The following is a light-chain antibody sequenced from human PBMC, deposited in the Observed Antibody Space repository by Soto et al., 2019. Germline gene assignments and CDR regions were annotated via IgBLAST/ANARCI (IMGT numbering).Light chain of an antibody. CDR3: QQYGNSPPLT. J-gene: IGKJ4*01. Sequence: IEMTQSTSALSATIGDRVTITFLASQSITKYLNWYQHKPGQAPNLLIYAASTLQAGVPSRFRGSGSGTDFTLTISRLEPEDFALYYCQQYGNSPPLTFGGGTKV. V-gene: IGKV1-39*01. CDR2: AAS. CDR1: QSITKY.